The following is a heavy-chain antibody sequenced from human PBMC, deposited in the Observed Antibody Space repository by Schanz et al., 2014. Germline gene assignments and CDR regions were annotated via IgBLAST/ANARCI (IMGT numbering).Heavy chain of an antibody. D-gene: IGHD6-19*01. CDR1: GYTFTDYG. V-gene: IGHV1-18*01. CDR2: ISPYNGNT. Sequence: QVQLVQSGGEMKKPGASVKVSCKASGYTFTDYGVIWVRQAPGQGLEWMGWISPYNGNTNYAQKLQGRVTMTADTSTSTAYMEVSRLKSDDTAVYYCARLSVAGRPHVNYWYFDLWGRGTLVTVSS. J-gene: IGHJ2*01. CDR3: ARLSVAGRPHVNYWYFDL.